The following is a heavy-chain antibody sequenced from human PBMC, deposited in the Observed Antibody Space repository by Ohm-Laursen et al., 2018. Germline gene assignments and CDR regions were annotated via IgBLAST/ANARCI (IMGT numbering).Heavy chain of an antibody. J-gene: IGHJ6*02. CDR1: GFTFSNYA. CDR3: ARRGEGGAYYYYGMDV. Sequence: SLRLSCAAFGFTFSNYAMSWVRQAPGKGLEWVANIKQDGSKTYYVDSVKGRFTISRDNAQNSLYLQMNSLRAEDTAVYYCARRGEGGAYYYYGMDVWGQGTTVTVSS. V-gene: IGHV3-7*01. CDR2: IKQDGSKT. D-gene: IGHD1-26*01.